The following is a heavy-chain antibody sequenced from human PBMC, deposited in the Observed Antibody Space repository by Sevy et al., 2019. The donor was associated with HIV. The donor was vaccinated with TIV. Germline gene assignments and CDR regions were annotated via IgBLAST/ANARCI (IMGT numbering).Heavy chain of an antibody. Sequence: SETLSLTCTVSGGSITSLYWNWIRQPPGKGLEWIANIYYNGHINYNPSLKSRVTLSLVTSKNQFSLRLSSVTAAETAMYYCAGENAWGRGYSWGQGTMVTVSS. CDR2: IYYNGHI. D-gene: IGHD1-26*01. V-gene: IGHV4-59*08. CDR1: GGSITSLY. J-gene: IGHJ4*02. CDR3: AGENAWGRGYS.